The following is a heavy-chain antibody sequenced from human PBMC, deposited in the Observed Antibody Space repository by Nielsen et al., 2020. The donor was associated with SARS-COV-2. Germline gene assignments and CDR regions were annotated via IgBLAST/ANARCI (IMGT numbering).Heavy chain of an antibody. J-gene: IGHJ6*03. D-gene: IGHD2-2*01. CDR1: GGSISTVDYS. CDR2: IDYRGSS. V-gene: IGHV4-31*03. Sequence: SETLSLTCTVSGGSISTVDYSWTWIRQYPGKGLEWIGSIDYRGSSNYNPSLKSRLTMSLDKSKRQFSLRLTSVSAADTAVYFCARGDLVVVPSPILGLGPFFYYFYLDVWGKGTTVIVSS. CDR3: ARGDLVVVPSPILGLGPFFYYFYLDV.